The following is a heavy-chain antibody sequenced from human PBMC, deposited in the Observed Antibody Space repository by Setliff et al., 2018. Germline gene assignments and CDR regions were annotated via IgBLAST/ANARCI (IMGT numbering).Heavy chain of an antibody. CDR1: GYSINSDCF. J-gene: IGHJ5*02. V-gene: IGHV4-38-2*01. D-gene: IGHD3-3*01. Sequence: PSETLSLTCAVSGYSINSDCFWGWIRQPPGKGLEWIGTISHSGGTSYNSSLKSRVTMSVDTSKNQFFLKLSSVTAADTAVYYCVRGFTIFGVVKLERWFDPWGQGTLVTVSS. CDR2: ISHSGGT. CDR3: VRGFTIFGVVKLERWFDP.